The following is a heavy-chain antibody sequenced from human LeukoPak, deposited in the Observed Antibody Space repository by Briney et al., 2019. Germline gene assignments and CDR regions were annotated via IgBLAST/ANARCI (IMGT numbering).Heavy chain of an antibody. CDR1: GGSISSYY. CDR2: IYTSGTT. V-gene: IGHV4-4*07. CDR3: ARLSSSSWYDDYYYYYMDV. Sequence: SETLSLTCTVSGGSISSYYWSWIRQPAGKGLEWIGRIYTSGTTHYNPSLKSRVTMSVDTSKNQFSLKLSSVTAADTAVYYCARLSSSSWYDDYYYYYMDVWGKGTTVTISS. D-gene: IGHD6-13*01. J-gene: IGHJ6*03.